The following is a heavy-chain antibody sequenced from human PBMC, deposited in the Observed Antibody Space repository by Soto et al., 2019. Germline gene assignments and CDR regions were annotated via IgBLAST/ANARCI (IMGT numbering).Heavy chain of an antibody. D-gene: IGHD1-26*01. J-gene: IGHJ1*01. CDR2: ISAYNGNT. CDR1: GYTFTSYG. V-gene: IGHV1-18*01. Sequence: ASVKVSCKASGYTFTSYGISWVRQAPGQGLEWMGWISAYNGNTNYAQKLQGRVTMTTDTSTSTAYMELRSLRSDDTAVYYCARDRKQAEWELPKAEYFQHWGQGTLVTVSS. CDR3: ARDRKQAEWELPKAEYFQH.